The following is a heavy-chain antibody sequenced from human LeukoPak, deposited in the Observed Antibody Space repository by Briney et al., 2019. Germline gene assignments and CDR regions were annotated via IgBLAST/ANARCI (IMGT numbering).Heavy chain of an antibody. CDR1: GGTFSSYA. V-gene: IGHV1-69*13. Sequence: SVKVSCKASGGTFSSYAISWVRQAPGQGLEWMGGIIPVFGTANYAQKFQGRVTITADESTSTAYMELSSLRSEDTAVYYCSLGYCSSTSCYGIHYYYYYGMDVWGQGTTVTVSS. CDR2: IIPVFGTA. J-gene: IGHJ6*02. D-gene: IGHD2-2*01. CDR3: SLGYCSSTSCYGIHYYYYYGMDV.